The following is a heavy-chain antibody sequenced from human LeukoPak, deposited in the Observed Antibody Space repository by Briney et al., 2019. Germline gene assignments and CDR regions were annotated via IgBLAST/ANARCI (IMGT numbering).Heavy chain of an antibody. V-gene: IGHV3-53*01. CDR3: AKESGYYHY. Sequence: SGGSLRLSCAASGFTVNNNYVNWVRQAPGKGLEWVSIIYGGGDTSYADSVKGRFTISRDNSKNTVYLQMNSLRAEDTAVYYCAKESGYYHYWGQGTLVTVSS. CDR1: GFTVNNNY. D-gene: IGHD3-3*01. J-gene: IGHJ4*02. CDR2: IYGGGDT.